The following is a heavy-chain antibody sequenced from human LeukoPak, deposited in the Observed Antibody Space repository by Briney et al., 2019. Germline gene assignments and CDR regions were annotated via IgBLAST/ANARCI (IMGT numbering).Heavy chain of an antibody. V-gene: IGHV4-4*07. Sequence: PSETLSLTCTVSGGSISSYYWSWLRQPAGKGLEWLGRIYASGTTNYNPSLKSRVTMSLDTSKNQFSLRLSSVTAADTAVYYCARTSYSDFLSGYQRYYYYYMDVWGKGTTVTVSS. CDR1: GGSISSYY. CDR2: IYASGTT. D-gene: IGHD3-3*01. CDR3: ARTSYSDFLSGYQRYYYYYMDV. J-gene: IGHJ6*03.